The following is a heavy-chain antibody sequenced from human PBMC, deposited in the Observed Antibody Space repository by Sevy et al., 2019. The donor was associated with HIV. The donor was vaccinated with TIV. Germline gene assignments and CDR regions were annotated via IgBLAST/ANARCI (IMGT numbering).Heavy chain of an antibody. V-gene: IGHV3-30*02. CDR1: GFTFSSYG. CDR3: AKHRDTLASAAYLDH. J-gene: IGHJ4*02. CDR2: IRYDGSTK. D-gene: IGHD6-13*01. Sequence: GGSLRLSCAASGFTFSSYGMHWVRQAPGKGLEWVAFIRYDGSTKYYADSVKGRFTISRDNSKNMLYLQMNSLRPEDTALYSCAKHRDTLASAAYLDHWGQGTLVTISS.